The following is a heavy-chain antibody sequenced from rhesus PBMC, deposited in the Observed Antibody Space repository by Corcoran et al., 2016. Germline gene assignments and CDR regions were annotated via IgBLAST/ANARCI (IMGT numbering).Heavy chain of an antibody. V-gene: IGHV3S5*01. CDR2: ISNGGGST. CDR1: GFTFSSFG. J-gene: IGHJ6*01. CDR3: AKPYGLDS. Sequence: EVQLVESGGGLVQPGGSLRLSCAASGFTFSSFGMSWVRQAPGKVLELVSYISNGGGSTYYAYSVKGRFTIYRYNTKNTLSRQMNSRRAEDTSVYDCAKPYGLDSWGQGVVVTVSS.